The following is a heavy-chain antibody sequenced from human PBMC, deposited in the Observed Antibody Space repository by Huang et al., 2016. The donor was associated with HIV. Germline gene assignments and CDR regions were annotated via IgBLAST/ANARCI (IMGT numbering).Heavy chain of an antibody. CDR3: ARGVGGNSDY. CDR1: GFTFSSHW. D-gene: IGHD2-15*01. CDR2: INNDVSTT. V-gene: IGHV3-74*01. Sequence: EVQLVESGGGLVQPGGSLRLSCAASGFTFSSHWMPWVRQGPGKGPVWVSRINNDVSTTTYADSVKGRFTISRDNAKNTRHLQMNSLRVEDTAVYYCARGVGGNSDYWGQGTLVTVSS. J-gene: IGHJ4*02.